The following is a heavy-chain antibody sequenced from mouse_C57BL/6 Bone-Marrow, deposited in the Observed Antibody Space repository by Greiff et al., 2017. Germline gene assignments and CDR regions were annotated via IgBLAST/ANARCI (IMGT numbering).Heavy chain of an antibody. V-gene: IGHV14-4*01. CDR1: GFNIKDDY. D-gene: IGHD4-1*01. Sequence: EVKVVESGAELVRPGASVKLSCTASGFNIKDDYMHWVKQRPEQGLEWIGWIDPENGDTEYASKFQGKATITADTSSNTAYLQLSSLTSEDTAVYYCTDWEGAYWGQGTLVTVSA. J-gene: IGHJ3*01. CDR2: IDPENGDT. CDR3: TDWEGAY.